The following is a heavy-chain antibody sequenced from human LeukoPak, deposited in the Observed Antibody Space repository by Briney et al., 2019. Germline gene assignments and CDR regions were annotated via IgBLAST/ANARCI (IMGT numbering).Heavy chain of an antibody. J-gene: IGHJ3*02. CDR3: ARLDDSSGYYQDDAFDI. Sequence: SETLSLTCAVYGGSFSGYYWSWIRQPPGKGLEWIGEINHSGSTNYNPSLKSRVTISVDTSKNQFSLKLSSVTAADTAVYYCARLDDSSGYYQDDAFDIWGQGTMVTVSS. D-gene: IGHD3-22*01. CDR1: GGSFSGYY. V-gene: IGHV4-34*01. CDR2: INHSGST.